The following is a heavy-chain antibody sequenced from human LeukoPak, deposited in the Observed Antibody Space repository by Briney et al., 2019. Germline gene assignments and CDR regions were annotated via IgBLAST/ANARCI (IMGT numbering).Heavy chain of an antibody. J-gene: IGHJ4*02. CDR3: ARDQRDGYNLGY. CDR1: GYTFTSYD. V-gene: IGHV1-8*01. D-gene: IGHD5-24*01. Sequence: ASVKVSCKASGYTFTSYDINWVRQATGQGLEWMGWMNPNSGNTGYAQKFQGRVTMTRNISISTAYMELSSLRSEDTAVYYCARDQRDGYNLGYWGQGTLVTVSS. CDR2: MNPNSGNT.